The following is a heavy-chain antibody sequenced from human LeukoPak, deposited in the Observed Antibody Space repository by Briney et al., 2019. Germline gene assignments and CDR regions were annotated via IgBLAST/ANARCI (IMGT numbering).Heavy chain of an antibody. CDR1: GGSFSGYY. V-gene: IGHV4-59*10. Sequence: SETLSLTCAVYGGSFSGYYWSWIRQPAGKGLEWIGRIYTSGSTNYNPSLKSRVTISVDTSKNQFSLKLSSVTAADTAVYYCARGAARRSYYYYMDVWGKGTTVTVSS. CDR3: ARGAARRSYYYYMDV. J-gene: IGHJ6*03. CDR2: IYTSGST. D-gene: IGHD5-18*01.